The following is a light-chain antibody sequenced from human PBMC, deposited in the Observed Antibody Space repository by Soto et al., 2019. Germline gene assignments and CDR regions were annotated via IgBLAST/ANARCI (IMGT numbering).Light chain of an antibody. CDR2: AAS. CDR3: QQSYSTLWT. Sequence: DIQMTQSPSSLSASVGDRVTITCRASQSISSYLNCYQQKPGKAPKLLIYAASSLQSGVPSRFSGSGSGTGFTLTISSLQPEDFATYYCQQSYSTLWTFGQGTKV. J-gene: IGKJ1*01. V-gene: IGKV1-39*01. CDR1: QSISSY.